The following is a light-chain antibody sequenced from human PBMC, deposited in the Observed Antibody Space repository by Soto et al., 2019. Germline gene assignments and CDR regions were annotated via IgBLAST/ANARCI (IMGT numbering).Light chain of an antibody. CDR2: DVS. J-gene: IGLJ2*01. V-gene: IGLV2-14*01. CDR1: SSDVGGYNH. CDR3: SSYTSSSTVV. Sequence: QSALTQPASVSGSPGQSITISCTGTSSDVGGYNHVSWYQQHPGTAPKLMIYDVSNRPSGVSNRFSGSKSGNTASLTISGLQAEDEADYYCSSYTSSSTVVFGGGTKLTVL.